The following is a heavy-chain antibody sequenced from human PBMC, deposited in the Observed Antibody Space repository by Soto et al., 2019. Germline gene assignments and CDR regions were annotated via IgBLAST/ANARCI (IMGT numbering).Heavy chain of an antibody. CDR2: ISAYNGNT. CDR3: ARDGGVQARFDP. J-gene: IGHJ5*02. D-gene: IGHD2-8*02. CDR1: GYTLTSYG. Sequence: QVQLVQSGAEVKKPGASVKVSCKASGYTLTSYGISWVRQAPGQGLEWMGWISAYNGNTNYAQKLQGRVTMTTATSKSTAYMALRSLRSDDTAVYYCARDGGVQARFDPWGQGTLVTVSS. V-gene: IGHV1-18*01.